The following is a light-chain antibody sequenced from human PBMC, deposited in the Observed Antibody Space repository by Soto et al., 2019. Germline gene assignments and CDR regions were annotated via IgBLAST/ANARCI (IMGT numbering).Light chain of an antibody. Sequence: QSVLTQPPSVSAASGQTVTISCYGSSSNIGDNYISWYQQLPGTAPKVLIYDNSKRPSGIPDRFSASKSGTSATLVITGLQAWDEADYYCETWDSSLSVVLFGGGTKLTVL. J-gene: IGLJ2*01. CDR1: SSNIGDNY. V-gene: IGLV1-51*01. CDR2: DNS. CDR3: ETWDSSLSVVL.